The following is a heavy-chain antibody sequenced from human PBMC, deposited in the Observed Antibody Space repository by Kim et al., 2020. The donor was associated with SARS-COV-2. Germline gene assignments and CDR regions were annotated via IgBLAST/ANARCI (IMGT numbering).Heavy chain of an antibody. CDR3: ARTPKDTAMVTRYFDL. D-gene: IGHD5-18*01. J-gene: IGHJ2*01. Sequence: LKSRVTISVDTSKNQFSLKLSSVTAADTAVYYCARTPKDTAMVTRYFDLWGRGTLVTVSS. V-gene: IGHV4-59*01.